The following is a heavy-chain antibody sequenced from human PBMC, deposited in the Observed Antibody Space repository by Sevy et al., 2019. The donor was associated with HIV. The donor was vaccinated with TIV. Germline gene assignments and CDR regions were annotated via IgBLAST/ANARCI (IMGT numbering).Heavy chain of an antibody. CDR3: ARDSLSPGYYDSSGYDTEYFQH. D-gene: IGHD3-22*01. Sequence: ASVKVSCKASGYTFTSYGISWVRQAAGQGLEWMGWISAYNGNTNYAQKLQGRVTMTTDTSTSTAYMELRSLRSDDTAVYYCARDSLSPGYYDSSGYDTEYFQHWGQGTLVTVSS. V-gene: IGHV1-18*01. CDR1: GYTFTSYG. CDR2: ISAYNGNT. J-gene: IGHJ1*01.